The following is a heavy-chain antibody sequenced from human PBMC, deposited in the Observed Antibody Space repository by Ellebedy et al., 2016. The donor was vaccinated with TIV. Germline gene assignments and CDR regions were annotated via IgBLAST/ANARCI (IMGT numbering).Heavy chain of an antibody. V-gene: IGHV4-61*01. CDR1: GGSVSSGIYY. J-gene: IGHJ6*02. CDR3: ARYKLTGQTNYYYYGMDV. Sequence: SETLSLTCTVSGGSVSSGIYYWSWIRQPPGRGLEWIGDIYYSGSTNSNPSLKSRVTASVDTSKNQFSLKLSSVTAADTAVYYCARYKLTGQTNYYYYGMDVWGQGTTVTVSS. CDR2: IYYSGST. D-gene: IGHD3-9*01.